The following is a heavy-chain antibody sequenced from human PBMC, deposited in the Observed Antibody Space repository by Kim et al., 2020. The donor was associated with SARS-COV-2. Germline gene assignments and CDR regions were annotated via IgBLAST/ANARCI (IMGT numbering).Heavy chain of an antibody. CDR2: IIPIFGTA. V-gene: IGHV1-69*13. J-gene: IGHJ6*02. CDR3: ARDSNYYYYGMDV. CDR1: GDTFSSYA. Sequence: SVKVSCKASGDTFSSYAISWVRQAPGQGLEWMGGIIPIFGTANYAQKFQGRVTITADESTSTAYMELSSLRSEDTAVYYCARDSNYYYYGMDVWGQGTTVTVSS.